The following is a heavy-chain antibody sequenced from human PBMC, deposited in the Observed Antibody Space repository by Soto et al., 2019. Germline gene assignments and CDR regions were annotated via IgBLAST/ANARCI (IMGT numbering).Heavy chain of an antibody. CDR1: GFTFSSYG. Sequence: QVQLVESGGGVVQPGRSLRLSCAASGFTFSSYGMHWVRQAPGKGLEWVAVIWYDGSNKNYADSVKGRFTISRDNSKNTLYLQMNSLRAEDTAVYYCARDRGIAVAPGAYYYGMDVWGQGTTVTVSS. CDR3: ARDRGIAVAPGAYYYGMDV. CDR2: IWYDGSNK. J-gene: IGHJ6*02. V-gene: IGHV3-33*01. D-gene: IGHD6-19*01.